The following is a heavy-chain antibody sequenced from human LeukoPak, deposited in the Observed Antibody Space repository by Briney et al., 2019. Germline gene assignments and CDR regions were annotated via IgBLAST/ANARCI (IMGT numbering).Heavy chain of an antibody. CDR3: VTYYYGSSAPKRNY. CDR2: ISHSGST. V-gene: IGHV4-34*01. D-gene: IGHD3-22*01. CDR1: GGSFSDYF. J-gene: IGHJ4*02. Sequence: SETLSLTCAVYGGSFSDYFWSWIRQPPGKGLEWIGEISHSGSTTYNPSLRSRVTISGDTSKKQFSLKLSSVSAADTAVYYCVTYYYGSSAPKRNYWGQGILVTVSS.